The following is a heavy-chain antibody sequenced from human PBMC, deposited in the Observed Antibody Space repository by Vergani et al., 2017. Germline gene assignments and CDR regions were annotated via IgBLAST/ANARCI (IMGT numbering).Heavy chain of an antibody. J-gene: IGHJ4*02. V-gene: IGHV1-3*01. CDR1: GYTFTSYA. CDR2: INAGNGNT. Sequence: QVQLVQSGAEVKTPGASVKVSCKASGYTFTSYAMHWVRQAPGQRLEWMGWINAGNGNTKYSQKFQGRVTITRDTSASTAYMELSSLRSEDTAVYYCARAGSGSYYLFDYWGQGTLVTVSS. D-gene: IGHD3-10*01. CDR3: ARAGSGSYYLFDY.